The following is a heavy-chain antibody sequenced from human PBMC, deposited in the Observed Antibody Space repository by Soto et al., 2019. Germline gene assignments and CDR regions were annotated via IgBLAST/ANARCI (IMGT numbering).Heavy chain of an antibody. CDR2: IDPSDSYT. V-gene: IGHV5-10-1*01. D-gene: IGHD2-21*02. CDR1: GYSFTSYW. CDR3: ARVVVVTAISAFDI. J-gene: IGHJ3*02. Sequence: GESLKISCKGSGYSFTSYWISWVRQMPGKGLEWMGRIDPSDSYTNYSPSFQGHVTISADKSISTAYLQWSSLKASDTAMYCCARVVVVTAISAFDIWGQGTMVTVSS.